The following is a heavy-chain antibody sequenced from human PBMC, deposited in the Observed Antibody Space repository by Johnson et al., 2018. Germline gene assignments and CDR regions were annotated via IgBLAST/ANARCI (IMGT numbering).Heavy chain of an antibody. Sequence: VELVESGGGLVKPGGSPRLSCAASGFTFSDYYMSWIRQAPGKGLEWVSYIRSRGSTIYYAYSVKGRFTIARDNATNSLSLQMNILRAVDTAGYYCAGAGLDCRSTSGYGVRGYYYYSMDVWGKGTTVTVPS. CDR3: AGAGLDCRSTSGYGVRGYYYYSMDV. J-gene: IGHJ6*03. D-gene: IGHD2-2*01. CDR1: GFTFSDYY. V-gene: IGHV3-11*04. CDR2: IRSRGSTI.